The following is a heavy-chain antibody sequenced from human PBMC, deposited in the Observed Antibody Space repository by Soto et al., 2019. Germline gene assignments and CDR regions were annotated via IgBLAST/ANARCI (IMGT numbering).Heavy chain of an antibody. Sequence: GGSLRLSCVASGFTFSSYAMSWVRQAPGKGLEWVSAISGSGGSTYYADSVKGRFTISRDNSKNTLYLQMNSLRAEDTAVYYCASYSYYYDSSGLFSFWGQGTLVTVS. CDR1: GFTFSSYA. CDR3: ASYSYYYDSSGLFSF. CDR2: ISGSGGST. D-gene: IGHD3-22*01. V-gene: IGHV3-23*01. J-gene: IGHJ4*02.